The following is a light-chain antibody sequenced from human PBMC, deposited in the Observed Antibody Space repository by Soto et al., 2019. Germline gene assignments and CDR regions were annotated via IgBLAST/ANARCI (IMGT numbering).Light chain of an antibody. V-gene: IGKV3-20*01. CDR3: QQYGGSPLT. CDR1: QCVSGSY. CDR2: GAS. Sequence: EIVLTQSPGTLSLSPGERATLSCRASQCVSGSYLAWYYQKPGQAPRLLIYGASSRATGIPDRFSGSGSGTDFTLIISSLEPEDFAVYYCQQYGGSPLTFGGGTKVVIK. J-gene: IGKJ4*01.